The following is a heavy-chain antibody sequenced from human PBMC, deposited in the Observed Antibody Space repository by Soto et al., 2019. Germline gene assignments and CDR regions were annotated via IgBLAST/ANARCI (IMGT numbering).Heavy chain of an antibody. Sequence: EVQLLESGGGLVQPGGSLRLSCAASGFTFSSYAMSWVRQAPGKGLEWVSAISGSGGSTHYADSVKGRFTISRDNSKNTLYLQMNSLRAEDTAVYYCAKDGGFGDIVVVPAADAFDIWGQGTMVTVSS. D-gene: IGHD2-2*01. V-gene: IGHV3-23*01. J-gene: IGHJ3*02. CDR3: AKDGGFGDIVVVPAADAFDI. CDR2: ISGSGGST. CDR1: GFTFSSYA.